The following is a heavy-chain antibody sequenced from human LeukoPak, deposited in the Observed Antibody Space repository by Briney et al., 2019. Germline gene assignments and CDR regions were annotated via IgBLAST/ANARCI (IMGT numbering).Heavy chain of an antibody. J-gene: IGHJ5*02. CDR2: IYYSGST. V-gene: IGHV4-39*07. D-gene: IGHD3-22*01. Sequence: SETLSLTCTVSGGSISSSSYYWGWIRQPPGKGLEWIGSIYYSGSTYYNPSLKSRVTISVDTSKNQFSLKLSSVTAADTAVYYCAREYYYDSSGYGPWGQGTLVTVSS. CDR3: AREYYYDSSGYGP. CDR1: GGSISSSSYY.